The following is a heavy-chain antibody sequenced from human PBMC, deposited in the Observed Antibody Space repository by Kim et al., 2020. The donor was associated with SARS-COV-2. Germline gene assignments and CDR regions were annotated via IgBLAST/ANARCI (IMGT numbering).Heavy chain of an antibody. D-gene: IGHD3-9*01. CDR3: AKDGGITIFWRVDY. Sequence: DAMQGRFTISRDNSKNTLYLQMNSLRAEDTDVYYCAKDGGITIFWRVDYWGQGTLVTVSS. V-gene: IGHV3-23*01. J-gene: IGHJ4*02.